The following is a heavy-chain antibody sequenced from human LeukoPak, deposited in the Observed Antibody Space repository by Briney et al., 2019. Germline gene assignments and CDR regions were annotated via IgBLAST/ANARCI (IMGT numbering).Heavy chain of an antibody. D-gene: IGHD4-11*01. Sequence: GGSLRLSCAASGFTFIHFGFHWVRQAPGKGLEWGAVIWSDGTNKYYGNSVKGRFTIHRDDSQNRVYLQMNNLRVDDTAIYFCAKDAQRGFDYSNSLEYWGQGSPVTVSS. CDR3: AKDAQRGFDYSNSLEY. CDR2: IWSDGTNK. J-gene: IGHJ4*02. V-gene: IGHV3-33*03. CDR1: GFTFIHFG.